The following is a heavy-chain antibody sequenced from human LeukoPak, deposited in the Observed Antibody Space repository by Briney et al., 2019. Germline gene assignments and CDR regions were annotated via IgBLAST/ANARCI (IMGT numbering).Heavy chain of an antibody. Sequence: ASLKVSCKASGYTFTSYDINWVRQAPGQGLEWMGWMNPNSGNTGYAQKFQGRVTMTRNTSISTAYMELSSLRSEDTAVYYCARYSYYDFWSGTHGMDVWGQGTTVTVSS. CDR3: ARYSYYDFWSGTHGMDV. V-gene: IGHV1-8*01. CDR1: GYTFTSYD. J-gene: IGHJ6*02. CDR2: MNPNSGNT. D-gene: IGHD3-3*01.